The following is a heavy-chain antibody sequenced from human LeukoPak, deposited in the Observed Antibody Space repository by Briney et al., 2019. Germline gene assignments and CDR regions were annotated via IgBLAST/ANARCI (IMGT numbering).Heavy chain of an antibody. CDR3: APGYCDSTSCTHYFNY. CDR2: ISSGSKTI. Sequence: GGSLRLSCAASGFPFSSYNMNWVRQAPGKGLEWISYISSGSKTIYYTDSVRGRFSISRDNAKNSLYLQMNSLRVEDTAVYYCAPGYCDSTSCTHYFNYWGQGTLVTVSS. V-gene: IGHV3-48*01. J-gene: IGHJ4*02. D-gene: IGHD2-2*01. CDR1: GFPFSSYN.